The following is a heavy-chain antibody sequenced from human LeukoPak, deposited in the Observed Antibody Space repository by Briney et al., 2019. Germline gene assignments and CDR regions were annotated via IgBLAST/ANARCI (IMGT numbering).Heavy chain of an antibody. Sequence: GGSLRLSCAASGFTFSSYAMSWVRQAPGKGLEWVSGISGSGDNTYYADSVKGRFTISRDNSKNTLYVQVNSLGTEDTAAYYCAKGTYYDSSGSFYFDYWGQGTLVTVSS. CDR2: ISGSGDNT. V-gene: IGHV3-23*01. D-gene: IGHD3-22*01. CDR3: AKGTYYDSSGSFYFDY. CDR1: GFTFSSYA. J-gene: IGHJ4*02.